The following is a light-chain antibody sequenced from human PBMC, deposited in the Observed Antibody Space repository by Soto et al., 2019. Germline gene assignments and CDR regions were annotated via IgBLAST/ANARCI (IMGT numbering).Light chain of an antibody. CDR1: QSLSSNF. Sequence: EIVLTQSPGILSPSPGERASLSCGASQSLSSNFLAWYQQKPGQAPRLLIYGASSRATGIPDRFSGTGSETDVTLTINSRELEDVAVYYCQQYENSPITFGQGTRLEIK. CDR2: GAS. CDR3: QQYENSPIT. V-gene: IGKV3-20*01. J-gene: IGKJ5*01.